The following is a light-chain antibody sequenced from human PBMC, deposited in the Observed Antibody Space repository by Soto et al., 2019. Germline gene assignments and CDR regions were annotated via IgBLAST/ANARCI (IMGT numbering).Light chain of an antibody. CDR2: GAS. V-gene: IGKV3-20*01. Sequence: EIVLTQSPGTLSLSPGERATLSCRASQSVSSTYLAWYQHKPGQAPRLLIYGASSRATGIPDRFSGRGSGTDFALPINRLEPGEFAVSFCQQSGNSPYTFGQGTKLEIK. CDR1: QSVSSTY. J-gene: IGKJ2*01. CDR3: QQSGNSPYT.